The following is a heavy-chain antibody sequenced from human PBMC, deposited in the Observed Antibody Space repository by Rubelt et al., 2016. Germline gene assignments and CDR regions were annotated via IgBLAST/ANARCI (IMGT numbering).Heavy chain of an antibody. CDR1: GGSISSYY. Sequence: QVQLQESGPGLVKPSETLSLTCTVSGGSISSYYWSWIRQPPGKGLEWIGYIYYSGRTNSNPSLKSRVTISVETSKNQFSLKLSSVAAAETAVYYCARGVGSSGWYRYDYWGQGTLVTVSS. D-gene: IGHD6-19*01. CDR2: IYYSGRT. J-gene: IGHJ4*02. V-gene: IGHV4-59*01. CDR3: ARGVGSSGWYRYDY.